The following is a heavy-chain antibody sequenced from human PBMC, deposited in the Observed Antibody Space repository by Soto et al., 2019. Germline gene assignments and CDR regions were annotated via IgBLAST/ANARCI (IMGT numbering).Heavy chain of an antibody. CDR3: ARDSWDYGGNSFGRYFDY. V-gene: IGHV3-48*03. CDR1: GFTFSSYE. D-gene: IGHD4-17*01. J-gene: IGHJ4*02. Sequence: VQLVESGGGLVQPGGSLRLSCAASGFTFSSYEMNWVRQAPGKGLEWVSYISSSGSTIYYADSVKGRFTISRDNAKNSLYLQMNSLRAEDTAVYYCARDSWDYGGNSFGRYFDYWGQGTLVTVSS. CDR2: ISSSGSTI.